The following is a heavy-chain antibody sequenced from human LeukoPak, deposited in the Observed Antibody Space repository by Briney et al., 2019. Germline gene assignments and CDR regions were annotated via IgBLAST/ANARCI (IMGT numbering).Heavy chain of an antibody. Sequence: SVKVSRKASGGTFSSYAISWVRQAPGQGLEWMGGIIPIFGTANYAQKFQGRVTITADKSTSTAYMELSSLRSEDTAVYYCARDYGGNSFDYWGQGTLVTVSS. D-gene: IGHD4-23*01. CDR2: IIPIFGTA. J-gene: IGHJ4*02. CDR1: GGTFSSYA. CDR3: ARDYGGNSFDY. V-gene: IGHV1-69*06.